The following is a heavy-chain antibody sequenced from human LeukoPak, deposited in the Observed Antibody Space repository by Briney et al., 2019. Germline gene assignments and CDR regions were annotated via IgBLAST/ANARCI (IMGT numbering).Heavy chain of an antibody. J-gene: IGHJ4*02. Sequence: GGSLRLSCAASGFTFSGYWMHWVRQAPGKGLVWVSRIKNDGSSTNYADSVKGRFTIFRDNAKNTLYLQLNSLRAEDTAVYYCARDRGSTGWYGMNYWGEGILVSVSS. D-gene: IGHD6-19*01. CDR3: ARDRGSTGWYGMNY. CDR2: IKNDGSST. CDR1: GFTFSGYW. V-gene: IGHV3-74*01.